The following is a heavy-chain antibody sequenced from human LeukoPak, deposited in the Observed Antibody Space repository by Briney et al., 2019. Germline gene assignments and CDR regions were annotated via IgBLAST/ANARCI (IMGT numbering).Heavy chain of an antibody. CDR3: AKDSQYYDNSGYSDY. Sequence: GGSLRLSCAASGFTFSSYAMSWVRQAPGKGLEWVSAISGSGGSTYYADSVKGRFTISRDNSKNTLYLQMNSLRAEDTAVYYCAKDSQYYDNSGYSDYWGQGTLVTVSS. V-gene: IGHV3-23*01. CDR1: GFTFSSYA. D-gene: IGHD3-22*01. CDR2: ISGSGGST. J-gene: IGHJ4*02.